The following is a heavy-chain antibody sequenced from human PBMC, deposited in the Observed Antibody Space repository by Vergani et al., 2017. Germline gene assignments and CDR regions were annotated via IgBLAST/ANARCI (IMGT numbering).Heavy chain of an antibody. V-gene: IGHV1-8*01. J-gene: IGHJ4*02. CDR2: MNPNSGNT. D-gene: IGHD2-15*01. CDR3: ARGTDCSGGSCYPTPLDY. Sequence: QVQLVPSGAEVKKPGASVKVSCKASGYTFTSYDINWVRQATGQGLEWMGWMNPNSGNTGYAQKFQGRVTMTRNTSISTAYMELSSLRSEDTAVYYCARGTDCSGGSCYPTPLDYWGQGTLVTVSS. CDR1: GYTFTSYD.